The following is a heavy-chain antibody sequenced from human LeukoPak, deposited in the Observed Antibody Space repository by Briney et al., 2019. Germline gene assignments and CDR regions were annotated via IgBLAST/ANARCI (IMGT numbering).Heavy chain of an antibody. Sequence: PSETLSLTCTVSGGSISSSSYYWGWIRQPPGKGLEWIGEINHSGSTNYNPSLKSRVTISVDTSKNQFSLKLSSVTAADTAVYYCARLGNVYDILTGYFPHRMKNDYWGQGTLVTVSS. CDR2: INHSGST. J-gene: IGHJ4*02. CDR3: ARLGNVYDILTGYFPHRMKNDY. CDR1: GGSISSSSYY. D-gene: IGHD3-9*01. V-gene: IGHV4-39*07.